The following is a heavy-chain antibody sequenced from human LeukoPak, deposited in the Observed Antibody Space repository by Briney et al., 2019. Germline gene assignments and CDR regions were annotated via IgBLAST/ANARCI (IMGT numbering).Heavy chain of an antibody. D-gene: IGHD3-10*01. V-gene: IGHV3-23*01. J-gene: IGHJ4*02. Sequence: GGSLRLSCAASGFTFSSYAMSWVRQAPGKGLEWVSAISGSGGSTYYADSVKSRFTISRDNSKNTPYLQMNSLRAEDTAVYYCANRPTLLTMVRGPDDYWGQGTLVTVSS. CDR2: ISGSGGST. CDR1: GFTFSSYA. CDR3: ANRPTLLTMVRGPDDY.